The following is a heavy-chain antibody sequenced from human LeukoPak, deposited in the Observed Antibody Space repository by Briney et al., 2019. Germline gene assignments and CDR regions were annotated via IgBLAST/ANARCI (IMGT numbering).Heavy chain of an antibody. D-gene: IGHD3-16*01. CDR1: GFTFSSYW. CDR3: ARSAIRRYDYTIYYYGMDV. V-gene: IGHV3-7*01. J-gene: IGHJ6*02. CDR2: IKQDGSEK. Sequence: GGSLRLSCAASGFTFSSYWMSWVRQAPGKGLEWVANIKQDGSEKYYVDSVKGRFTISRDNVKNSLYLQMNSLRAEDTAVYYCARSAIRRYDYTIYYYGMDVWGQGTTVTVSS.